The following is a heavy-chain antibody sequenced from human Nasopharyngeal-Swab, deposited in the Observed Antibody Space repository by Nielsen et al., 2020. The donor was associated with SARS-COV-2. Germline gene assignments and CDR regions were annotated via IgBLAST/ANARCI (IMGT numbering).Heavy chain of an antibody. V-gene: IGHV3-33*06. D-gene: IGHD5-24*01. Sequence: LSLTCAASGFTFSSYGMHWVRQAPGKGLEWVAVIWYDGSNKYYADSVKGRFTISRDNSKNTLYLQMNSLRAEDTAVYYCAKFGDGYNYYSHFDYWGQGTLVTVSS. CDR3: AKFGDGYNYYSHFDY. CDR1: GFTFSSYG. CDR2: IWYDGSNK. J-gene: IGHJ4*02.